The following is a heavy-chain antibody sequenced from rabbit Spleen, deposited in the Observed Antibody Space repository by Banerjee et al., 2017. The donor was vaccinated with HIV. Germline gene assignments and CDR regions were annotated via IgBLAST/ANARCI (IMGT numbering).Heavy chain of an antibody. V-gene: IGHV1S45*01. CDR3: ARDTSSSFSSYGMDL. Sequence: QEQLEESGGDLVKPGASLTLTCTASGVSFSSSSYVRWVRPAPGKGLEWIACIDAGSSGFTYFATWAKGRFTCSKSSSTTVTLQMTRLTAADTATYFCARDTSSSFSSYGMDLWGPGTLVTVS. J-gene: IGHJ6*01. CDR1: GVSFSSSSY. D-gene: IGHD1-1*01. CDR2: IDAGSSGFT.